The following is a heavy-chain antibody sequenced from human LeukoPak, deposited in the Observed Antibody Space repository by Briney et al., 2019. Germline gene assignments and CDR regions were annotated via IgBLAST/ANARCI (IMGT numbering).Heavy chain of an antibody. Sequence: PGGSLRFSCAASGFTFDDYAMHWVGQAPGKGLEWVSGISWNSGSIGYADSVKGRFTISRDNAKNSLYLQMNGLRAEDTALYYCAKIVEMATRVGAFDIWGQGTMVTVSS. CDR3: AKIVEMATRVGAFDI. J-gene: IGHJ3*02. D-gene: IGHD5-24*01. CDR2: ISWNSGSI. CDR1: GFTFDDYA. V-gene: IGHV3-9*01.